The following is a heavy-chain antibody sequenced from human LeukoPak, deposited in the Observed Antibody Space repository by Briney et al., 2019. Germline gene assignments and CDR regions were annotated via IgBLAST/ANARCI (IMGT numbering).Heavy chain of an antibody. CDR2: ITADSGTT. V-gene: IGHV3-48*02. J-gene: IGHJ4*02. Sequence: PGGSLRLSCAASGLTVSSNYMSWVRQAPGKGLEWVSYITADSGTTYYADSVKGRFTISRDNAKNSLYLQMNSLRDEDTAVYYCASRDYFDYWGQGTLVTVSS. CDR1: GLTVSSNY. CDR3: ASRDYFDY.